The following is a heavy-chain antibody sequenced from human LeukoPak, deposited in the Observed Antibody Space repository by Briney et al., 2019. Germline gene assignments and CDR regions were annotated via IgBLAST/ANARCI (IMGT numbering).Heavy chain of an antibody. Sequence: GGSLRLSCAASGFTFSSHWMHWVRQAPGKGLVWVSRINSDGSSISYADSVKGRFTISRDNAKNTLYLQMNSLRAEDTAVYYCVRDKEGVGATRLDYWGQGTLVTVSS. J-gene: IGHJ4*02. V-gene: IGHV3-74*01. D-gene: IGHD1-26*01. CDR1: GFTFSSHW. CDR3: VRDKEGVGATRLDY. CDR2: INSDGSSI.